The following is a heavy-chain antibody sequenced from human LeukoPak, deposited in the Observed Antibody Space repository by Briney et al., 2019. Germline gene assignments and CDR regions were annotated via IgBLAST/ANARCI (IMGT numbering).Heavy chain of an antibody. D-gene: IGHD6-13*01. Sequence: ASVKVSCKASGYTFTSYDINWVRQATGQGLEWMGWMNPNSGNTGYAQKFQGRVSMTRNTSISTAYMELSSLRSEDTAVYYCARGARIAAAAGGYWGQGTLVTVSS. CDR2: MNPNSGNT. CDR1: GYTFTSYD. V-gene: IGHV1-8*01. CDR3: ARGARIAAAAGGY. J-gene: IGHJ4*02.